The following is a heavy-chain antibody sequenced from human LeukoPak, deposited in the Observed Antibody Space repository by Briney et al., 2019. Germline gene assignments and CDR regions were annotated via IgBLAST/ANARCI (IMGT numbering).Heavy chain of an antibody. CDR2: INPNSGGT. D-gene: IGHD3/OR15-3a*01. CDR1: GYTFTGYY. CDR3: ARGWTFDAFDI. J-gene: IGHJ3*02. Sequence: ASVKVSCKASGYTFTGYYMYWVRQAPGQGLECMGWINPNSGGTNSAQKFQGRVTMTRDTSISIVYMELSRLTSDDTAVYYCARGWTFDAFDIWGQGTMVTVSS. V-gene: IGHV1-2*02.